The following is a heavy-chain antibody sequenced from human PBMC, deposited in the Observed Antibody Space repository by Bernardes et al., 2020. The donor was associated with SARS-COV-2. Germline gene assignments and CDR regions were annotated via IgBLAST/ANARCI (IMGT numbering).Heavy chain of an antibody. CDR1: GFTFDDYG. J-gene: IGHJ4*02. Sequence: GGSLRLSCAASGFTFDDYGMGWVRQVPGKGLEWVSSVNWNGDYTDYADSVKGRFTISRDNSRNSLFLQMNSLRGDDTALYYCARQLAFCTASSCSRIPNTFDSWGQGTLVTVSS. CDR3: ARQLAFCTASSCSRIPNTFDS. CDR2: VNWNGDYT. V-gene: IGHV3-20*04. D-gene: IGHD2-8*02.